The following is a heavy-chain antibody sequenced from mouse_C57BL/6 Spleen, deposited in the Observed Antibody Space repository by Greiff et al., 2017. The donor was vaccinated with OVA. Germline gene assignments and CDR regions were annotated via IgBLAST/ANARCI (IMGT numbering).Heavy chain of an antibody. V-gene: IGHV1-55*01. CDR2: IYPGSGST. CDR3: ARKYYGSIYWYFDV. D-gene: IGHD1-1*01. CDR1: GYTFTSYW. J-gene: IGHJ1*03. Sequence: VQLQQPGAELVKPGASVKMSCKASGYTFTSYWITWVKQRPGQGLEWIGDIYPGSGSTNYNEKFKSKATLTVDTSSSTAYMQLSSLTSEDSAVYYCARKYYGSIYWYFDVWGTGTTVTVSS.